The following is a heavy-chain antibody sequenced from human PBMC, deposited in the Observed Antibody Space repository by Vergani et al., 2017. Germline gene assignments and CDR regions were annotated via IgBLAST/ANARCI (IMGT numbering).Heavy chain of an antibody. Sequence: EVQLLESGGGLVKPGGSLRLSCAASGFTFSNAWMSWVRQAPGKGLEWVGRIKSKTDGGTTDYAAPVKGRFTISRDDSKNTLYLQMNSLKTEDTAVYYCTTPHTYYYYMDVWGKGTTVTVSS. CDR1: GFTFSNAW. CDR2: IKSKTDGGTT. J-gene: IGHJ6*03. CDR3: TTPHTYYYYMDV. D-gene: IGHD5-18*01. V-gene: IGHV3-15*01.